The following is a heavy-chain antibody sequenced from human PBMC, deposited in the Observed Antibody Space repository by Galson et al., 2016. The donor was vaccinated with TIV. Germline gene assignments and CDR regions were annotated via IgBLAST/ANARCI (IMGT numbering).Heavy chain of an antibody. CDR3: ARPSSSCRGCSYYYYMDV. CDR2: IIPIIGAA. Sequence: SVKVSCKASGSIFSSYTIFWVRQDPGQGLEWMGRIIPIIGAATYAQKFQGRVTITADESTNTAYMELSSLKSDDTAMYYCARPSSSCRGCSYYYYMDVWGKGTTVTVSS. D-gene: IGHD6-19*01. J-gene: IGHJ6*03. CDR1: GSIFSSYT. V-gene: IGHV1-69*08.